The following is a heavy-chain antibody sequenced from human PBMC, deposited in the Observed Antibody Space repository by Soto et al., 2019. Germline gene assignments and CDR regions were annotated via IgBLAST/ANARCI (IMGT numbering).Heavy chain of an antibody. V-gene: IGHV4-39*01. CDR1: GDSISSGSYY. CDR2: IYYSGST. Sequence: SETLPLTCTVSGDSISSGSYYWGWIRQPPGKGLEWIGSIYYSGSTYYNPSLKSRVTISVDTSKNQFSLKLSSVTAADTAVYYCVRSRGDFDYWGQGTLVTVS. CDR3: VRSRGDFDY. J-gene: IGHJ4*02. D-gene: IGHD2-2*01.